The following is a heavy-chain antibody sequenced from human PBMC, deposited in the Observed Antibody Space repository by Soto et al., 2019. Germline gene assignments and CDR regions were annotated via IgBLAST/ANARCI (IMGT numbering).Heavy chain of an antibody. Sequence: PSETLSLTCAVYGGSFSGYYLSWIRQPPGKGLEWIGEINHSGSTNYNPSLKSRVTISVDTSKNQFSLKLSSVTAADTAVYYCARDILGYCSSTSCYTRPYYYYGMDVWGQGTTVTVYS. D-gene: IGHD2-2*02. CDR2: INHSGST. CDR1: GGSFSGYY. V-gene: IGHV4-34*01. CDR3: ARDILGYCSSTSCYTRPYYYYGMDV. J-gene: IGHJ6*02.